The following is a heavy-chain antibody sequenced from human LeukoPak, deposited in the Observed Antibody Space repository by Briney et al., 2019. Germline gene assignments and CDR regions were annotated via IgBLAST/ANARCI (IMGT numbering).Heavy chain of an antibody. D-gene: IGHD5-18*01. V-gene: IGHV1-2*02. CDR2: INPNSGGT. CDR3: ARGGLDSYGVDAFDI. J-gene: IGHJ3*02. Sequence: ASVKVSCKASGYTFTGYYMHWVRQAPGQGFEWMGWINPNSGGTNYAQKFQGRVTMTRDTSIRTVYMEMSRLRSDDTAVYYCARGGLDSYGVDAFDIWGRGTMVTVSS. CDR1: GYTFTGYY.